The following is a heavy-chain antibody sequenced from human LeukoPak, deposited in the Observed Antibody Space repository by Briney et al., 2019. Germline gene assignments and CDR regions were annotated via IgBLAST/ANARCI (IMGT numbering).Heavy chain of an antibody. J-gene: IGHJ1*01. Sequence: GGSLRLSCSGSGFSFSSYAMHWVRQAPGKGLQYVAVISDKGVSTSYADSVKGRFTITRDNYKNTVYLQMSSLRAEDTAVYYCVGDGRDGYNKYFHHWGQGTLVTVSS. D-gene: IGHD5-24*01. V-gene: IGHV3-64D*06. CDR3: VGDGRDGYNKYFHH. CDR2: ISDKGVST. CDR1: GFSFSSYA.